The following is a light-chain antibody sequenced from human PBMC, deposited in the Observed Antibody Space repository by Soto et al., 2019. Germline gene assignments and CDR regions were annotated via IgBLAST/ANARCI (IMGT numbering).Light chain of an antibody. CDR1: KSDIGVYVF. CDR2: EVV. CDR3: KSYAGSNTYV. Sequence: QSALTQPPSACGSPGQSLTISCTGTKSDIGVYVFVSWYQHHPGKAPRLIIYEVVQRPSGVPDRFSGYKSGNTASLTVSGLQAADEADYFCKSYAGSNTYVFGSGTKVTVL. J-gene: IGLJ1*01. V-gene: IGLV2-8*01.